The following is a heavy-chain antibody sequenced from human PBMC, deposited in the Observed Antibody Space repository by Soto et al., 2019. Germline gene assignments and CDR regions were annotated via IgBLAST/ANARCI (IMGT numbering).Heavy chain of an antibody. CDR3: ARDPRNYYYASGTYYDY. J-gene: IGHJ4*02. CDR2: INHSGNT. D-gene: IGHD3-10*01. Sequence: SETLSLTCAVYGGSFSAYYWSWIRQPPGKGLEWIGEINHSGNTNYNPSLKSRVTISVDTSKNQFSLKLSSVTAADKAVYYCARDPRNYYYASGTYYDYWGQGTLVTVS. V-gene: IGHV4-34*01. CDR1: GGSFSAYY.